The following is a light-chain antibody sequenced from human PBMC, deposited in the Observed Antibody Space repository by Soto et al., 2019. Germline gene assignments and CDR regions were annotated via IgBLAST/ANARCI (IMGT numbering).Light chain of an antibody. V-gene: IGKV1-5*03. CDR3: QHSNSYPWT. CDR2: KAS. Sequence: DIQMTQSPSTLSASVGDRVTITCRASQSISSWLAWCQQKPGKAPNLLIYKASRLESGVPSRFSGSGSGTEFTLTISSLQPDDFATYYCQHSNSYPWTFGQGTKVEIK. J-gene: IGKJ1*01. CDR1: QSISSW.